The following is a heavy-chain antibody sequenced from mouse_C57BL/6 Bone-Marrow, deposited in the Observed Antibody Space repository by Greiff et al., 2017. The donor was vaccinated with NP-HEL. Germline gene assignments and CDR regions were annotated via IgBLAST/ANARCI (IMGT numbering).Heavy chain of an antibody. CDR3: AVQYDYDGGYWYFDV. D-gene: IGHD2-4*01. Sequence: VQLQQSDAELVKPGASVKISCKVSGYTFTDHTIHWMKQRPEQGLEWIGYIYPRDGSTKYNEKFKGKATLTADKSSSTAYMQLNSLTSEDSAVYFCAVQYDYDGGYWYFDVWGTGTTVTVSS. V-gene: IGHV1-78*01. J-gene: IGHJ1*03. CDR1: GYTFTDHT. CDR2: IYPRDGST.